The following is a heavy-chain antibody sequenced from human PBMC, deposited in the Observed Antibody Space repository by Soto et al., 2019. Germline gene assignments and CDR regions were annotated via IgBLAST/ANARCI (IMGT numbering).Heavy chain of an antibody. V-gene: IGHV4-31*03. CDR1: GGSISSGGYY. CDR2: IYYSGST. CDR3: ARGYCNGGTCYSRTFDS. J-gene: IGHJ4*02. Sequence: SETLSLTCTVSGGSISSGGYYWSWILQHPGKGLEWIGYIYYSGSTYYNPSLKSRVTISVDTSKNQFSLKLSSVTAADTAVYYCARGYCNGGTCYSRTFDSWGQGTLVTVSS. D-gene: IGHD2-15*01.